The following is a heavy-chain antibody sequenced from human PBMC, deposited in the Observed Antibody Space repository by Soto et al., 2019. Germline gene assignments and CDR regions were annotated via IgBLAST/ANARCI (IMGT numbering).Heavy chain of an antibody. Sequence: PGGSLRLSCSGSGFIFSIYGMHWVRQAPGKGLEWVAVISYDGSYLYYADSVKGRFTISRDNSQNTLHLEMNSLRVEDTAVYSCAKDVATSGSKYYYGMDVWGQGTTVTVSS. CDR1: GFIFSIYG. CDR3: AKDVATSGSKYYYGMDV. CDR2: ISYDGSYL. D-gene: IGHD6-13*01. J-gene: IGHJ6*02. V-gene: IGHV3-30*18.